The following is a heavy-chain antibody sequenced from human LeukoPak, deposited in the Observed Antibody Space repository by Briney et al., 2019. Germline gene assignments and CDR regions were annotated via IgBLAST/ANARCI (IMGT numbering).Heavy chain of an antibody. CDR3: ARVITYYYDSSGYLSQSDY. D-gene: IGHD3-22*01. Sequence: GGSLRLPCAASGFTFSSYGMHWVRQAPGKGLEWVAVIWYDGSNKYYADSVKGRFTISRDNSKNTLYLQMNSLRAEDTAVYYCARVITYYYDSSGYLSQSDYWGQGTLVTVSS. CDR1: GFTFSSYG. V-gene: IGHV3-33*01. J-gene: IGHJ4*02. CDR2: IWYDGSNK.